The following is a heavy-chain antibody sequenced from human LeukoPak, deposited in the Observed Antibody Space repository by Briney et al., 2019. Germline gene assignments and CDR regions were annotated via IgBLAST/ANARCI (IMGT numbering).Heavy chain of an antibody. CDR2: IYGSGST. J-gene: IGHJ3*02. Sequence: SETLSLTCTVSGASVSSYFWSWIRQPPGKGLEWIGYIYGSGSTNYNTSLKSRLTISLDTSKSHFSLNLSSVTAADTAVYYCARQDYYDSSGFKGRAFDIWGQGTMVAVSS. V-gene: IGHV4-59*08. D-gene: IGHD3-22*01. CDR3: ARQDYYDSSGFKGRAFDI. CDR1: GASVSSYF.